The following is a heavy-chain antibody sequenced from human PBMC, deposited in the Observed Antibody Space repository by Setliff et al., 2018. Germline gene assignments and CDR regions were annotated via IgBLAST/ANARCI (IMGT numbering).Heavy chain of an antibody. CDR2: IYVSTGST. CDR3: ARAGFELGQYNWFDP. Sequence: SETLSLTCTVSGASISSSSYYWAWIRQPPGRGLEWIGRIYVSTGSTNYSPSPKSRVSISVDRSKNQFSLNLTSVTAADTAVYYCARAGFELGQYNWFDPWGQGTLVTV. J-gene: IGHJ5*02. V-gene: IGHV4-61*05. CDR1: GASISSSSYY. D-gene: IGHD3-3*02.